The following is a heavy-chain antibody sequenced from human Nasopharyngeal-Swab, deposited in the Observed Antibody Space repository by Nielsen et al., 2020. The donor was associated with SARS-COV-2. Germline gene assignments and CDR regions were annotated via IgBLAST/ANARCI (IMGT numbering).Heavy chain of an antibody. CDR2: IRTSVEGGM. D-gene: IGHD3-10*01. Sequence: GESLKISCAASGFTFSSYWMHWVRQAPGRGLEWISNIRTSVEGGMFYADSVKGRFTISRDDAKSSLFLQMNSLRVEDTAVYYCVRDLYYGFDHWGQGTLVTVSS. CDR3: VRDLYYGFDH. V-gene: IGHV3-48*04. CDR1: GFTFSSYW. J-gene: IGHJ4*02.